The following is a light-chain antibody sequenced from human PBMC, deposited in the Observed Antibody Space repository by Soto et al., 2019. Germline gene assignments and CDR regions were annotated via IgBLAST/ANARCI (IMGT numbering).Light chain of an antibody. Sequence: EIVLTQSPGTLSLSQGERATLSCRASQSVSSSSLVWYQQKVGQAPRLLIYGASNRATGIPDRFSGSGSGTDFTLTISRLEPEDFAVDYCQHYYNSPLTFGGGTKVEIK. V-gene: IGKV3-20*01. CDR1: QSVSSSS. CDR2: GAS. CDR3: QHYYNSPLT. J-gene: IGKJ4*01.